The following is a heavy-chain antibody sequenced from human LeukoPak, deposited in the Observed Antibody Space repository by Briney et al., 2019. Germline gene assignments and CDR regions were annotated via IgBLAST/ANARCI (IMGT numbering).Heavy chain of an antibody. CDR3: ARDKVRVGVGAFDY. CDR2: ISSDSDTV. V-gene: IGHV3-48*01. D-gene: IGHD3-3*01. J-gene: IGHJ4*02. Sequence: GGPLRLSCAASGFTFNYYSMNWVRQAPGKGLEWVSYISSDSDTVFYADSVMGRSTISRDNGQNSLYLQMNSLRAEDTAVYFCARDKVRVGVGAFDYWGQGTLVTVSS. CDR1: GFTFNYYS.